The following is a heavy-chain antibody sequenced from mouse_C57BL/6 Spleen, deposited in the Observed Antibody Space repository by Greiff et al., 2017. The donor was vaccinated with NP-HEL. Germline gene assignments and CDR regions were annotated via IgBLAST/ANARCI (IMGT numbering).Heavy chain of an antibody. Sequence: VQLQQSGPELVKPGASVKISCKASGYSFTSYYIHWVKQRPGQGLEWIGWIYPGSGNTKYNEKFKGKATLTADTSSSTAYMQLSSLTSEDSAVYYCARERDYYGSSFDYWGQGTTLTVSS. D-gene: IGHD1-1*01. CDR2: IYPGSGNT. CDR1: GYSFTSYY. CDR3: ARERDYYGSSFDY. V-gene: IGHV1-66*01. J-gene: IGHJ2*01.